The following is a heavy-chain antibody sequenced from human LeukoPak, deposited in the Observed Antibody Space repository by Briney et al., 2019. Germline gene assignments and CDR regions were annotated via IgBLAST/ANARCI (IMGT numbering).Heavy chain of an antibody. CDR1: GYTFTSYG. V-gene: IGHV1-2*02. D-gene: IGHD3-3*01. J-gene: IGHJ3*02. CDR3: ARTYYDFWSGYSDAFDI. Sequence: ASVKVSCKASGYTFTSYGISWVRQAPGQGLEWMGWINPNSGGTNYAQKFQGRVTMTRDTSISTAYMELSRLRSDDTAVYYCARTYYDFWSGYSDAFDIWGQGTMVTVSS. CDR2: INPNSGGT.